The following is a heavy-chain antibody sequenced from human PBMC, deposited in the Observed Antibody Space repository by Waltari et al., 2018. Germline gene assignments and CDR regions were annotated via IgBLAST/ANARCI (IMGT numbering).Heavy chain of an antibody. Sequence: QVQLQESGPGLVKPSETLSLTCAVSGYSISSGYYWGWTRQPPGKGLEWIGSIYHSGSTYYNPSLKSRVTISVDTSKNQFSLKLSSVTAADTAVYYCARNGYSSGLHDYWGQGTLVTVSS. CDR2: IYHSGST. D-gene: IGHD6-19*01. J-gene: IGHJ4*02. V-gene: IGHV4-38-2*01. CDR1: GYSISSGYY. CDR3: ARNGYSSGLHDY.